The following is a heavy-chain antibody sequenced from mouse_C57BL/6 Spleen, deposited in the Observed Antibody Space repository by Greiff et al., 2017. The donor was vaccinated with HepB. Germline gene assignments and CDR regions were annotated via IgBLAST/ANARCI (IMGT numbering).Heavy chain of an antibody. CDR3: AWRYYGNYNWYFDV. CDR1: GFTFSDYG. V-gene: IGHV5-17*01. D-gene: IGHD2-1*01. CDR2: ISSGSSTI. J-gene: IGHJ1*03. Sequence: EVKLVESGGGLVKPGGSLKLSCAASGFTFSDYGMHWVRQAPEKGLEWVAYISSGSSTIYYADTVKGRFTISRDNGKNTLFLQMTSLRSEDTAMYYGAWRYYGNYNWYFDVWGTGTTVTVSS.